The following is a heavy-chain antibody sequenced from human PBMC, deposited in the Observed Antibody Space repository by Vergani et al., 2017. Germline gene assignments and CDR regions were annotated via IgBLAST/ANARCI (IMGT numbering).Heavy chain of an antibody. CDR1: GYTFTSYG. J-gene: IGHJ6*02. CDR3: ARDFGSIAAAGTALLGYYYGMDV. D-gene: IGHD6-13*01. Sequence: QVQLVQSGAEVKKPGASVKVSCKASGYTFTSYGISWVRQAPGQGLEWMGLISAYNGNTNYAQKLQGRVTMTTDTSTSTAYMELRSLRSDYTAVDYCARDFGSIAAAGTALLGYYYGMDVWGQGTTVTVSS. V-gene: IGHV1-18*01. CDR2: ISAYNGNT.